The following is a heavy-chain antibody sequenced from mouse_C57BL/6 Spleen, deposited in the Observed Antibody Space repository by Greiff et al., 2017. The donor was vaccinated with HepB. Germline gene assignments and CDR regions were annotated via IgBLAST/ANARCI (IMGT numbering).Heavy chain of an antibody. CDR2: IYPRSGNT. J-gene: IGHJ2*01. CDR1: GYTFTSYG. CDR3: ARGGDFGY. V-gene: IGHV1-81*01. Sequence: QVQLKQSGAELARPGASVKLSCKASGYTFTSYGISWVKQRTGQGLEWIGEIYPRSGNTYYNEKFKGKATLTADKSSSTTYMELRSLASEDSAVYVCARGGDFGYWGQGTTLTASS.